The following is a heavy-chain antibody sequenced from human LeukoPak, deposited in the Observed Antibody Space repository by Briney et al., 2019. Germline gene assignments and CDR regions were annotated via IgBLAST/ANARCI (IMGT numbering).Heavy chain of an antibody. J-gene: IGHJ6*02. CDR3: AKDLSQILWFGELSYYYYGMDV. Sequence: GGSLRLSCAASGFTFSSYAMSWVRQAPGKGLEWVSAISGSGGSTYYADSVKGRFTTSRDNSKNTLYLQMNSLRAEDTAVYYCAKDLSQILWFGELSYYYYGMDVWGQGTTVTVSS. D-gene: IGHD3-10*01. V-gene: IGHV3-23*01. CDR2: ISGSGGST. CDR1: GFTFSSYA.